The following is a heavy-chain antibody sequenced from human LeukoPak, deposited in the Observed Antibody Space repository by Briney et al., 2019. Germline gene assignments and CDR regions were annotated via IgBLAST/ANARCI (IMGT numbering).Heavy chain of an antibody. CDR2: ISSSSSTL. Sequence: GGSLRLSCVASGLTVSSYSMNWVRQAPGKGPEWVSYISSSSSTLYYADSVKGRFTISRDNAKNSLDLQMNSLRDEDTAVYYCARARASGRSGFDYWGQGTLVTVSS. V-gene: IGHV3-48*02. D-gene: IGHD2-15*01. CDR1: GLTVSSYS. J-gene: IGHJ4*02. CDR3: ARARASGRSGFDY.